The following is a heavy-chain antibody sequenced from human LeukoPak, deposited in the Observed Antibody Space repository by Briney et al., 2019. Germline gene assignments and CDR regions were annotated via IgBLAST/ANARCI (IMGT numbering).Heavy chain of an antibody. D-gene: IGHD4-17*01. V-gene: IGHV4-34*01. J-gene: IGHJ4*02. CDR1: GGSFSGYY. Sequence: PSETLSLTCAVYGGSFSGYYWSWIRQPPGKGLEWIGEINHSGSTHYNPSPKSRVTISVDTSKNQFSLKLSSVTAADTAVYYCARGLTTVTIAYYYWGQGTLVTVSS. CDR2: INHSGST. CDR3: ARGLTTVTIAYYY.